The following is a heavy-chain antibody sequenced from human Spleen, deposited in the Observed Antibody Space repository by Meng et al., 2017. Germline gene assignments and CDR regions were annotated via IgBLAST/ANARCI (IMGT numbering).Heavy chain of an antibody. CDR1: GFTFSSYA. D-gene: IGHD3-10*01. V-gene: IGHV3-30*04. J-gene: IGHJ6*02. Sequence: GESLKISCAASGFTFSSYAMHWVRQAPGKGLEWVAVISYDGSNKYYADSVKGRFTISRDNSKNTLYLQMNSLRAEDTAVYYCARPMVRGVNSDYYGVDVWGQGTTVTVSS. CDR3: ARPMVRGVNSDYYGVDV. CDR2: ISYDGSNK.